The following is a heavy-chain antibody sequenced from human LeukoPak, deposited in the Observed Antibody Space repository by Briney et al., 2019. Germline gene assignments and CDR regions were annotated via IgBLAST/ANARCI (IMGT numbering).Heavy chain of an antibody. V-gene: IGHV3-11*01. CDR1: GFTFNDYY. J-gene: IGHJ3*02. Sequence: PGGSLRLSCAASGFTFNDYYMSWVRQAPGKGLEWLSYISISGSTTYYADSVKGRFTISRDNAKNSLYLQMNSLRAEDTAVYYCARPYCGGDCDNGFDIWGQGTLVTVSS. D-gene: IGHD2-21*02. CDR2: ISISGSTT. CDR3: ARPYCGGDCDNGFDI.